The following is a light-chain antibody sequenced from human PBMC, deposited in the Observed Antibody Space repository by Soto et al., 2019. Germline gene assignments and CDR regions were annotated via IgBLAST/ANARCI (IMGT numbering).Light chain of an antibody. CDR2: EVT. V-gene: IGLV2-14*01. Sequence: QSALTXPASVSGSPGQSITISCTGTSSDVGAYNYVSWYQHHPGKAPKLMIYEVTNRPSGVSNRFSGSKSGNTASLTISGLQAEDEADYYCSSYISTSAVVFGGGTKVTVL. J-gene: IGLJ2*01. CDR1: SSDVGAYNY. CDR3: SSYISTSAVV.